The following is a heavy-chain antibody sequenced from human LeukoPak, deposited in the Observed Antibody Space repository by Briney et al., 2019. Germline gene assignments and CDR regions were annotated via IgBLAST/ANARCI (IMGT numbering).Heavy chain of an antibody. Sequence: SETLSLTCAVSGGSITSSDRHWGWIRQAPGKGLEWIGTIYFTGDPYYSSSLKSRVTISVDTSKNQFSLKLRSATAADTAVYYCAREGEMATTLFDYWGQGTLVTVSS. D-gene: IGHD5-24*01. V-gene: IGHV4-39*07. J-gene: IGHJ4*02. CDR2: IYFTGDP. CDR3: AREGEMATTLFDY. CDR1: GGSITSSDRH.